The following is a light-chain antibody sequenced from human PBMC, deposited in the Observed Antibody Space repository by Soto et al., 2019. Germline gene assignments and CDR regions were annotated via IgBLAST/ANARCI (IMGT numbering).Light chain of an antibody. CDR2: DAS. V-gene: IGKV3-11*01. J-gene: IGKJ1*01. CDR1: QSVSTY. CDR3: QQRSNWPT. Sequence: EIVLTQSPVTLSLSPGERATLSCRASQSVSTYLAWYQQKPGQAPRLLIYDASNRATGIPARFSGSGSGTDFTLTISSLAPEDFAVYYCQQRSNWPTFGQGTKVDIK.